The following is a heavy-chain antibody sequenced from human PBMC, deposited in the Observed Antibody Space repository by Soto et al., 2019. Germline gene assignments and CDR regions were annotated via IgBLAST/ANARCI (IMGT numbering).Heavy chain of an antibody. Sequence: QVQLVESGGAWVQPGGPLRLSCTPSGFTFSDYNMTRIPGAPGKGLESVPYISNSGTRMYYADSVKVRFTISRDNAKNSLYLQLNSLRAEDTAVYYCAREYYDVLTDYYRYYYIDVWGKGITVTVSS. CDR1: GFTFSDYN. CDR3: AREYYDVLTDYYRYYYIDV. D-gene: IGHD3-9*01. J-gene: IGHJ6*04. CDR2: ISNSGTRM. V-gene: IGHV3-11*01.